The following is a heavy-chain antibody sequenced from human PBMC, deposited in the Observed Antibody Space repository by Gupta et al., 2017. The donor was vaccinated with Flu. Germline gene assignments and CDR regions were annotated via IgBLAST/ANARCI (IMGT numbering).Heavy chain of an antibody. CDR1: GYTVTELS. D-gene: IGHD3-22*01. Sequence: QVQLLQSGAEVKKPGASVKVSCKVSGYTVTELSMHWVRQAPGKGLEWMGGFDPEEGETIYAQKFQGRVTMTEDTSTDTAYIELSSLRSEDTAVYYCATDLVYYYDSSGYSWGQGTLVPVSS. V-gene: IGHV1-24*01. CDR2: FDPEEGET. J-gene: IGHJ4*02. CDR3: ATDLVYYYDSSGYS.